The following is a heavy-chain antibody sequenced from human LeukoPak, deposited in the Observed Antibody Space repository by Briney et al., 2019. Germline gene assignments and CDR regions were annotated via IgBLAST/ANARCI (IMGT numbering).Heavy chain of an antibody. CDR3: TTVTTQWMWYAFDI. Sequence: GASVKVSCKASGYTFIGYYMHWVRQAPGQGLEWMGGIIPIFGTANYAQKFQGRVTITADESTSTAYMELSSLRSEDTAVYYCTTVTTQWMWYAFDIWGQGTMVTVSS. V-gene: IGHV1-69*13. D-gene: IGHD4-17*01. J-gene: IGHJ3*02. CDR2: IIPIFGTA. CDR1: GYTFIGYY.